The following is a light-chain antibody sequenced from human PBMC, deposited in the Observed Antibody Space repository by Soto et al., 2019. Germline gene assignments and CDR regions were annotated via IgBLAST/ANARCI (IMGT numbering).Light chain of an antibody. CDR2: GNS. CDR1: SSNIGAGYD. J-gene: IGLJ1*01. CDR3: QSYDNSLRGYV. V-gene: IGLV1-40*01. Sequence: QSVLTQPPSVSGAPGQRVTISCTGSSSNIGAGYDVHWYQQLPGTAPKLLIYGNSNRPSGVPDRFSGSKSGTSASLAITGLQPDDEADYYCQSYDNSLRGYVFGTGTKLTVL.